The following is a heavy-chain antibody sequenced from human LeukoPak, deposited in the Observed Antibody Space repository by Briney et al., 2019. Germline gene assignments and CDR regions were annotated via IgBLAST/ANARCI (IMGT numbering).Heavy chain of an antibody. CDR3: ARVGYTSYYYYGMDV. Sequence: PGGSLRLSCAASGFTFSSYAMHWVRQAPGKGLEYVSAISSNGGSTYYANSVKGRFTISRDNSKNMLYPQMGSLRAEDMAVYYCARVGYTSYYYYGMDVWGQGTTVTVSS. J-gene: IGHJ6*02. V-gene: IGHV3-64*01. CDR1: GFTFSSYA. D-gene: IGHD6-13*01. CDR2: ISSNGGST.